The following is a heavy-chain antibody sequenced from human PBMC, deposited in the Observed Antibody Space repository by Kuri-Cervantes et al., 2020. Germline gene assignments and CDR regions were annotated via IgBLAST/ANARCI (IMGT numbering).Heavy chain of an antibody. D-gene: IGHD3-10*01. CDR1: GFTFSDYY. CDR2: IWYDGSNK. CDR3: YYYGSGSYYQDAFDI. Sequence: GESLKISCAASGFTFSDYYMSWIRQAPGKGLEWVAVIWYDGSNKYYADSVKGRFTISRDNSKNTLYLQMNSLRAEDTAVYYCYYYGSGSYYQDAFDIWGQGTMVTVSS. J-gene: IGHJ3*02. V-gene: IGHV3-33*08.